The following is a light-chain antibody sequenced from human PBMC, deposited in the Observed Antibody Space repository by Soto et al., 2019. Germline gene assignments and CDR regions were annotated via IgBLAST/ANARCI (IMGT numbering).Light chain of an antibody. CDR1: SSNIGSNT. Sequence: QSVLTQPPSASGTPGQRVTISCSGSSSNIGSNTVNWYQQLPGTAPKLLIYSNNQRPSGVPDRFSGSKSGTSASLAISGLQAEDEADYFCCSYAYTFSVFGGGTQLTVL. J-gene: IGLJ7*01. CDR3: CSYAYTFSV. CDR2: SNN. V-gene: IGLV1-44*01.